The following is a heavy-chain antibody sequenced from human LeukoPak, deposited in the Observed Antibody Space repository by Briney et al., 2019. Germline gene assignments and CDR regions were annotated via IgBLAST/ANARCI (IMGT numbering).Heavy chain of an antibody. CDR3: ARGGHGSGSYYFAY. CDR2: IYTSRSN. CDR1: GGSISSYY. V-gene: IGHV4-4*07. Sequence: PSETLSLTCTVSGGSISSYYWSWIRQPAGKGLEWIGRIYTSRSNNYNPFLDSRVDISVDTSKNQFSQKLSSVNAAATAVYYCARGGHGSGSYYFAYWGQETLVTVSS. J-gene: IGHJ4*02. D-gene: IGHD3-10*01.